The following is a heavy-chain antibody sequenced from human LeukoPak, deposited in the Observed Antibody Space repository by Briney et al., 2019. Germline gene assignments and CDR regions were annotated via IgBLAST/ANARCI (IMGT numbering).Heavy chain of an antibody. CDR1: GGSFSGYY. J-gene: IGHJ5*02. CDR2: INHSGST. Sequence: SETLSLTCAVYGGSFSGYYWSWIRQPPGKGLEWIGEINHSGSTNYNPSLKSRVTISVDTSKNQFSLKLSSVTAADTAVYYCARLFLPPGDPWGQGTLVTVSS. D-gene: IGHD3-10*02. CDR3: ARLFLPPGDP. V-gene: IGHV4-34*01.